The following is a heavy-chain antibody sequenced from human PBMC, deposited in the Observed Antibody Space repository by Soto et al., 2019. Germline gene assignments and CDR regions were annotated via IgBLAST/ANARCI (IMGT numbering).Heavy chain of an antibody. CDR1: GGSISSGGYY. CDR3: ARDLRGYSRYDYLDY. D-gene: IGHD5-12*01. Sequence: SETLSLTCTVSGGSISSGGYYWSWIRQHPGKGLEWVGYSYYTGSSYYNPSLKSRVTISVDASKNQLSLRLASVTAADTAVYYCARDLRGYSRYDYLDYWGQGIPVNVS. J-gene: IGHJ4*02. CDR2: SYYTGSS. V-gene: IGHV4-31*03.